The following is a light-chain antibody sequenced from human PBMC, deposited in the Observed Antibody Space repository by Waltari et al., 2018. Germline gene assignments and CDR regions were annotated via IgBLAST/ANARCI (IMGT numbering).Light chain of an antibody. CDR1: QSVSSN. J-gene: IGKJ4*01. Sequence: EIVMTQSPATLSVSPGERATLSCRARQSVSSNLAWYQQKPGQAPRLLIYGASTRATGLPARFSGSGSGTEFTLTISSLQSEDFAVYYCQQYNNWPLTFGGGTKVEIK. V-gene: IGKV3-15*01. CDR3: QQYNNWPLT. CDR2: GAS.